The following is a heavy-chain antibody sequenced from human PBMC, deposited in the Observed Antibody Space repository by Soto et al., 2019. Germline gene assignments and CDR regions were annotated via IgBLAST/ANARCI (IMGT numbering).Heavy chain of an antibody. V-gene: IGHV3-23*01. D-gene: IGHD1-26*01. Sequence: EVQVLESGGDLVQPGGSLRLSCAASGFTFSSYAMSWVRQAPGKGLEWVSAISGSGGYTYYADSVKGRFTISRDNSKNTLYLQMSSLRAEDTAVYYCAKGLGATNYGMDVWGQGTTATV. J-gene: IGHJ6*02. CDR2: ISGSGGYT. CDR1: GFTFSSYA. CDR3: AKGLGATNYGMDV.